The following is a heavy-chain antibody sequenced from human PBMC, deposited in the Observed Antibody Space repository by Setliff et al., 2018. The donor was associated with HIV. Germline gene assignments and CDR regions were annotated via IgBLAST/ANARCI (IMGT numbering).Heavy chain of an antibody. CDR1: GDSPSSDYYY. CDR2: IYYSGST. V-gene: IGHV4-31*03. Sequence: PSETLSLTCTVSGDSPSSDYYYWTWIRQHPEKGLEWIGYIYYSGSTLYNPSLRSRLSMSVDTSKNQFSLELSSVTAADTAVYFCARDFLRSGYFDSWGQGKLVTVSS. CDR3: ARDFLRSGYFDS. D-gene: IGHD4-17*01. J-gene: IGHJ4*02.